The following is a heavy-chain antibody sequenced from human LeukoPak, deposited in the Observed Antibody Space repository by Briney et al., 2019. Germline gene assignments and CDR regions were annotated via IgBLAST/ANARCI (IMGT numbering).Heavy chain of an antibody. CDR1: GGPFSGYF. V-gene: IGHV4-34*01. Sequence: SETLSLTRAVSGGPFSGYFWSWIRQSSGKGLEWIGEIHNSGTTNYNPSLNSRVTISEDTSKNQFYLNLSSVTAADTAVYYCARRYYYNLGSFPFDFWGQGTLVTVSS. CDR3: ARRYYYNLGSFPFDF. J-gene: IGHJ4*02. D-gene: IGHD3-10*01. CDR2: IHNSGTT.